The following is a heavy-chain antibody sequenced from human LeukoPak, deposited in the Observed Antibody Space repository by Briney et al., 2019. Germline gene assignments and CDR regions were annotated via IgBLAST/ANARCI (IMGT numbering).Heavy chain of an antibody. CDR1: GGSISSYY. CDR3: ARGITMVRGATHFDY. CDR2: IYYSGST. D-gene: IGHD3-10*01. Sequence: SETLSLTCTVSGGSISSYYWSWIRQPPGKGLEWIGYIYYSGSTNYNPSLKSRVTISVDTSKNQFSLKLSSVTAADTAVYYCARGITMVRGATHFDYWGQGTLVTVSS. J-gene: IGHJ4*02. V-gene: IGHV4-59*12.